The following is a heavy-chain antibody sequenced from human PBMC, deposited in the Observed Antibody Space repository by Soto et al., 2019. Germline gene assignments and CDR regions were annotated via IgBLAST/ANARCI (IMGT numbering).Heavy chain of an antibody. D-gene: IGHD3-22*01. CDR3: AKDEGSSGYQFHY. J-gene: IGHJ4*02. CDR2: ISYDGSNK. CDR1: GFTFSSYA. Sequence: QVQLVESGGGVVQPGRSLRLSCAASGFTFSSYAMHWVRQAPGKGLEWVAVISYDGSNKYYADSVKGRFTISRDNSKNTLYLQMNSLRAEDTAVYYCAKDEGSSGYQFHYWGQGTLVTVSS. V-gene: IGHV3-30*04.